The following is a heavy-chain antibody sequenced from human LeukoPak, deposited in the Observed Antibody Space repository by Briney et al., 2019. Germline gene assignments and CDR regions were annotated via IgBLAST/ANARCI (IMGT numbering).Heavy chain of an antibody. J-gene: IGHJ4*02. CDR1: GGSISSGGYY. D-gene: IGHD2-2*01. CDR2: IYYSGST. CDR3: ARGGPGPAAADY. V-gene: IGHV4-31*03. Sequence: SETLSLTCTVSGGSISSGGYYWSWIRQHPGKGLEWIGYIYYSGSTYYNPSFKSRVTISVDTSKNQFSLKLSSVTAADTAVYYCARGGPGPAAADYWGQGTLVTVSS.